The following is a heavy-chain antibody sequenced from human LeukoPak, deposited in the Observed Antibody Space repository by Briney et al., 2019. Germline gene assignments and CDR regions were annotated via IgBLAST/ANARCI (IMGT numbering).Heavy chain of an antibody. J-gene: IGHJ4*02. CDR3: ARGGSRSYTSSTLDY. D-gene: IGHD6-6*01. Sequence: SETLSLTCSVSGGSINVYYWNWIRQSPGKGLEWIGSISYSGSTIYNPSLKSRVTISIDTSKNRFSLKVSSVTAADTAIYYCARGGSRSYTSSTLDYWGQGTLVTVSS. CDR1: GGSINVYY. V-gene: IGHV4-59*01. CDR2: ISYSGST.